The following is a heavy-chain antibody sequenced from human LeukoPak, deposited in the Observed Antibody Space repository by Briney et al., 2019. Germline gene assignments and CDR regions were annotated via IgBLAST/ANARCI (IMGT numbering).Heavy chain of an antibody. CDR2: IYNYGST. CDR3: ARDDNGDFGVLDY. V-gene: IGHV4-59*11. J-gene: IGHJ4*02. D-gene: IGHD4-17*01. CDR1: GGSIRSHY. Sequence: SETLSLTCTVSGGSIRSHYWSWIRQPPGKGLEWIGCIYNYGSTTFNPSLKSRVSISVDTSKTQFSLTLNSVTAADTAVYYCARDDNGDFGVLDYWGQGTLGNGSS.